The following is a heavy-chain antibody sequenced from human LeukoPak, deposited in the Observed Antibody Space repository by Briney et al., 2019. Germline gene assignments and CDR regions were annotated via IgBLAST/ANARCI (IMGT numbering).Heavy chain of an antibody. V-gene: IGHV4-4*07. D-gene: IGHD4-11*01. Sequence: PSETLPLTCIVSGGSISDFYWSWVRQSAGKGLEYIGRIYSSGSTNYNPSLKSRVAMSVDTSKNQFSLNLRSLTAADTAVYYCARVTDSLDYWGQGTLVTVSP. CDR2: IYSSGST. J-gene: IGHJ4*02. CDR1: GGSISDFY. CDR3: ARVTDSLDY.